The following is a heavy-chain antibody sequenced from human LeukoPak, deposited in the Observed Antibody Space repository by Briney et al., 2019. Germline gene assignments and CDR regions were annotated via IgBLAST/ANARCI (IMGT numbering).Heavy chain of an antibody. D-gene: IGHD6-13*01. Sequence: PGGSLRLSCSASGFTFTNYGMSWVRQAPGKGLEWVANIKQDGSEKYYVDSVKGRFTISRDNAKNSLYLHMNSLRAEDTAVYYCARANAAGLDVWGQGTTVTVSS. CDR1: GFTFTNYG. CDR2: IKQDGSEK. V-gene: IGHV3-7*01. CDR3: ARANAAGLDV. J-gene: IGHJ6*02.